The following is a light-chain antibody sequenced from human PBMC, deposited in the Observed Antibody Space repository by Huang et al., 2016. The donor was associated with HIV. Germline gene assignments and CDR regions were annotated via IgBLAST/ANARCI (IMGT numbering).Light chain of an antibody. J-gene: IGKJ4*01. V-gene: IGKV3-15*01. CDR2: GAS. CDR1: QTVIKN. Sequence: VMTQSPATLSVSPGERVTLSCRASQTVIKNLAWYQQRPGQPPRLLVYGASVRAAGVPDRFSGRGAGTDFTLTITSLQSEDFAIYYCQQYNRWPPLTFGGGTKVENK. CDR3: QQYNRWPPLT.